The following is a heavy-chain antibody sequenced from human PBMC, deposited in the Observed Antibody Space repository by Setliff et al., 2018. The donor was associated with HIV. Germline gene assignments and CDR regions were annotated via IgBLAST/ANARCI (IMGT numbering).Heavy chain of an antibody. V-gene: IGHV4-34*01. CDR2: INHSGRT. CDR1: GGSFSDNY. D-gene: IGHD6-13*01. J-gene: IGHJ6*03. Sequence: SETLSLTCAVYGGSFSDNYWSWIRQSPGKGLEWIGEINHSGRTKYSPSLRSRVSISVDTSKTQFSLKLSSVTAADTAVYYCARDRTHSKVPRPYYYMDVWGKGTTVTVSS. CDR3: ARDRTHSKVPRPYYYMDV.